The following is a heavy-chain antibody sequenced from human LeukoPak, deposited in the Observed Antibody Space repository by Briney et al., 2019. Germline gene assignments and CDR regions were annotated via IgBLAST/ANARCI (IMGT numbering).Heavy chain of an antibody. J-gene: IGHJ5*02. Sequence: KPSETLSLTCAVYGGSFSGYYWSWIRQPPGKGLEWIGEINHSGSTNYNPSLKSRVTISVDTSKNQFSLKLSSVTAADTAVYYCARGRHSGYSSGWGGWFDPWGQGTLVTVSS. D-gene: IGHD6-19*01. CDR2: INHSGST. CDR3: ARGRHSGYSSGWGGWFDP. V-gene: IGHV4-34*01. CDR1: GGSFSGYY.